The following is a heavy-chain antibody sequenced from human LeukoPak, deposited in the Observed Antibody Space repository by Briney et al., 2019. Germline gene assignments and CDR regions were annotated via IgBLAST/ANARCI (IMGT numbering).Heavy chain of an antibody. CDR1: GGTFSSYA. CDR3: ASRRFNYYDSSGYAY. J-gene: IGHJ4*02. V-gene: IGHV1-69*06. Sequence: SVKVSCKASGGTFSSYAISWVRQAPGQGLEWMGGIIPIFGTATYAQNFQGRVTITADKSTSTAYMELSSLRSEDTAVYYCASRRFNYYDSSGYAYWGQGTLVTVSS. CDR2: IIPIFGTA. D-gene: IGHD3-22*01.